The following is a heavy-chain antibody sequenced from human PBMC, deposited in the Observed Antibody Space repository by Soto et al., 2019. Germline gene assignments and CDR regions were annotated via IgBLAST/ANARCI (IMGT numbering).Heavy chain of an antibody. V-gene: IGHV1-2*02. J-gene: IGHJ4*02. Sequence: SVKVACKSSGYAFTGYYIHWVRQAPGQGLEWMGWINPNSGDTNYAQKFQGRVTMTRDTSFSTAYMELSSLRSDDTAVYYCATRYSYVHFWGQGTLVTGLL. D-gene: IGHD5-18*01. CDR1: GYAFTGYY. CDR3: ATRYSYVHF. CDR2: INPNSGDT.